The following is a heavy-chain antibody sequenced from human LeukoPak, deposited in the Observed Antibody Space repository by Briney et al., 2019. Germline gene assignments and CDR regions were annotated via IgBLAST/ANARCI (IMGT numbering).Heavy chain of an antibody. CDR1: GYSISSGYY. Sequence: SETLSLTCTVSGYSISSGYYWGWIRQPPGKGLEWIGSIYHSGSTYYNPSLKSRVTISVDTSKNQFSLKVSSVTAADTAVYYCARGGGTTGYYMDVWGKGTTVTVSS. CDR3: ARGGGTTGYYMDV. J-gene: IGHJ6*03. D-gene: IGHD1-14*01. V-gene: IGHV4-38-2*02. CDR2: IYHSGST.